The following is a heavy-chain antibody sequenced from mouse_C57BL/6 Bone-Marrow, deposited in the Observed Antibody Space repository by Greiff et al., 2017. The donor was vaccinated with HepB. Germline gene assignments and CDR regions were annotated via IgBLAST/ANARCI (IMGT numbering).Heavy chain of an antibody. CDR2: IYPCSGST. J-gene: IGHJ3*01. CDR1: GYTFTSYW. V-gene: IGHV1-55*01. CDR3: ARSAYGSTADAY. D-gene: IGHD1-1*01. Sequence: QVQLKQPGAELVKPGASVKMSCKASGYTFTSYWITWVKQRPGQGLEWIGDIYPCSGSTNYNEKFKSKATLTVDTSSSTAYMQLSSLTSEDSAVYYCARSAYGSTADAYWGQGTLVTVSA.